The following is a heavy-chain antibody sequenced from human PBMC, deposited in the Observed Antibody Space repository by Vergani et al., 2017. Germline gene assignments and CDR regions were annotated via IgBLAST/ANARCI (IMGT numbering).Heavy chain of an antibody. CDR2: ISWNSGSI. Sequence: EVQLVESGGGLVQPGRSLRLSCAASGFTFDDYAMHWVRQAPGKGLEWVSGISWNSGSIGYADSVKGRFTISRDNAKNSLYLQMNSLRAEDTAVYYCAREATTVTTTERYYYYGMDVWGQGTTVTVSS. D-gene: IGHD4-11*01. CDR1: GFTFDDYA. CDR3: AREATTVTTTERYYYYGMDV. V-gene: IGHV3-9*01. J-gene: IGHJ6*02.